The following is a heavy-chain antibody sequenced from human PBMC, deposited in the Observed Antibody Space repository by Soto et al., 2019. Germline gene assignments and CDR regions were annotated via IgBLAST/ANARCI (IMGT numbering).Heavy chain of an antibody. CDR3: AKDIFNIVVVPAAIDY. J-gene: IGHJ4*02. CDR2: ISYDGSNK. Sequence: GGSLRLSCAASGFTFSSYALNWARQVPGKGLEWVAVISYDGSNKYYADSVKGRFTISRDNSKNTLYLQMNSLRAEDTAVYYCAKDIFNIVVVPAAIDYWGQGTLVTVSS. CDR1: GFTFSSYA. D-gene: IGHD2-2*01. V-gene: IGHV3-30*18.